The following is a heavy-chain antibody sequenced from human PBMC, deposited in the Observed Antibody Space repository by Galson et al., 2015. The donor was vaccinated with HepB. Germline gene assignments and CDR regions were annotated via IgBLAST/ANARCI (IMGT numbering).Heavy chain of an antibody. CDR2: ISAYNGNT. Sequence: SVKVSCKASGYTFTRYSISWVRQAPGQGLEWMGWISAYNGNTDYAQKFQGRVTITADKSTSTAYMELSSLRSEDTAVYYCARYDSSGYPFDYWGQGTLVTVSS. CDR3: ARYDSSGYPFDY. V-gene: IGHV1-18*01. CDR1: GYTFTRYS. D-gene: IGHD3-22*01. J-gene: IGHJ4*02.